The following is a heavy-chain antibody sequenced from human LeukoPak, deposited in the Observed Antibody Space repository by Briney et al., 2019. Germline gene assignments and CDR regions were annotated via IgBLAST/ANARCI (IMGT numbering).Heavy chain of an antibody. CDR3: ERYPSEYEWQGGGYRDF. D-gene: IGHD6-13*01. V-gene: IGHV3-23*01. CDR2: IIKRADET. J-gene: IGHJ4*02. CDR1: GFSLNSIG. Sequence: GGSVTLSCAPYGFSLNSIGMSCFRPAQGGVREWVSTIIKRADETHYADFVRGGFLITRNNSNSRLTLHMNNLRVEDTAVYYSERYPSEYEWQGGGYRDFWGQGSQVTVSS.